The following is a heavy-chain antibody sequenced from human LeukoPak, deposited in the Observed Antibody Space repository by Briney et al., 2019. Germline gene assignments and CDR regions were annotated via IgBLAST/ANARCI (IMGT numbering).Heavy chain of an antibody. D-gene: IGHD3-22*01. J-gene: IGHJ4*02. V-gene: IGHV3-23*01. CDR3: AKVTVVGVVITTPFDY. CDR2: ISGSGGTT. Sequence: GGSLRLSCAASGFSFSTYAMSWVRQAPGKGLEWVSGISGSGGTTYYADSVKGRFTISRDNSRNTLYLQMNCLRAEDTAVYYCAKVTVVGVVITTPFDYWGQGTLVTVSS. CDR1: GFSFSTYA.